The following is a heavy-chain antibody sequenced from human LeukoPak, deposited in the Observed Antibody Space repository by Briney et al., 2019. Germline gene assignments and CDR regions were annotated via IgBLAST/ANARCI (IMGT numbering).Heavy chain of an antibody. V-gene: IGHV3-64*01. J-gene: IGHJ6*03. CDR2: ISSNGVST. CDR1: GFTFSSYA. CDR3: ARNPESVPNYYMDV. Sequence: GGPLRLSCAASGFTFSSYAMHWVRQAPGKGLEYVSAISSNGVSTYDANSVKGRFTISRDNSKNTLYLQMGSLRAEDMAVYYCARNPESVPNYYMDVWGKGTTVTVSS. D-gene: IGHD3-10*01.